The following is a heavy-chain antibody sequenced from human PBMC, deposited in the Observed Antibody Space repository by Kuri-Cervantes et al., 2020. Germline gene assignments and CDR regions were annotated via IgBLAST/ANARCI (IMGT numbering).Heavy chain of an antibody. J-gene: IGHJ6*02. Sequence: SETLSLTCAVYGGSFSGYYWSWIRQPAGRGLEWIGRIYTSGSTNYNPSLKSRVTMSVDTSKNQFSLKLSSVTAADTAVYYCAREGQVVPDAQSPNYYYYGMDVWGQGTTVTVSS. CDR2: IYTSGST. CDR1: GGSFSGYY. D-gene: IGHD2-2*01. V-gene: IGHV4-4*07. CDR3: AREGQVVPDAQSPNYYYYGMDV.